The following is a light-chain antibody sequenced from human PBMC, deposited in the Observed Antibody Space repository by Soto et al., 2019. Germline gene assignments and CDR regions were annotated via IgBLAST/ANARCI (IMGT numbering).Light chain of an antibody. CDR2: DTS. Sequence: EIVMTQSPATLSVSPGERAALSGRASQSVSSKLAWYRQRPGQAPRLVXYDTSTRANGVPARFSGSGSGTELTLTISSLQSEDFGVYYCQQYNDWFSITFGQGTRLEIK. CDR3: QQYNDWFSIT. V-gene: IGKV3-15*01. J-gene: IGKJ5*01. CDR1: QSVSSK.